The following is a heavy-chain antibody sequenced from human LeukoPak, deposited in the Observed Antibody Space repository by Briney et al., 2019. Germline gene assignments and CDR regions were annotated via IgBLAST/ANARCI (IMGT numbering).Heavy chain of an antibody. V-gene: IGHV4-39*01. CDR1: GGSISSSSHS. Sequence: SETLSLTCTVSGGSISSSSHSWGWIRQPPGQGLEWIVSISYSGSTYYNPSLKTRVTMSVDTSENQFSLKLSSVTAADSTVYYCVRIYCTSTSCYGDSYYGMDVWGQGTTVTVSS. D-gene: IGHD2-2*01. CDR2: ISYSGST. J-gene: IGHJ6*02. CDR3: VRIYCTSTSCYGDSYYGMDV.